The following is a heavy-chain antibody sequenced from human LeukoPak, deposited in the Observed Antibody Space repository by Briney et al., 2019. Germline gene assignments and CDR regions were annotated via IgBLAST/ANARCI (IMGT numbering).Heavy chain of an antibody. D-gene: IGHD3-10*01. V-gene: IGHV3-13*01. CDR3: VRGGETGFDY. Sequence: GGSLRLSCAASGFTFSRYDMHWVRHATGKGLEWVSGIASAGDTFYVASVKGRFTISRENAKNSLYLQMNSLRAGDTAVYYCVRGGETGFDYWGQGTLVTVSS. CDR2: IASAGDT. J-gene: IGHJ4*02. CDR1: GFTFSRYD.